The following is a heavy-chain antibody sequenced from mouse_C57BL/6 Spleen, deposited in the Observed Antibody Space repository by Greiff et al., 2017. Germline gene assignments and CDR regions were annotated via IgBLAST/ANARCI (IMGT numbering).Heavy chain of an antibody. J-gene: IGHJ2*01. CDR2: IDPSDSYT. CDR1: GYTFTSYW. Sequence: QVQLKQPGAELVKPGASVKLSCKASGYTFTSYWMQWVKQRPGQGLEWIGEIDPSDSYTNYNQKFKGKATLTVDTSSSTAYMQLSSLTSEDSAVYYCARGEGDYFDYWGQGTTLTVSS. V-gene: IGHV1-50*01. CDR3: ARGEGDYFDY.